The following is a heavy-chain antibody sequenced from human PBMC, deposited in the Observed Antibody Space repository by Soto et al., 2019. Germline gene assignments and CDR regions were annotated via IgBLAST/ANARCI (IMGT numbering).Heavy chain of an antibody. Sequence: GASVKVSCKASGYTFTSYDINWVRQATGQGLELFVLMNPNSFNSGYSQKFQGRVTMTRNTSISTAYMELSSLRSEDTAVYYCARSLRITGTQFTSLAFDIWGQGTMVTVSS. J-gene: IGHJ3*02. CDR3: ARSLRITGTQFTSLAFDI. CDR2: MNPNSFNS. V-gene: IGHV1-8*01. CDR1: GYTFTSYD. D-gene: IGHD1-20*01.